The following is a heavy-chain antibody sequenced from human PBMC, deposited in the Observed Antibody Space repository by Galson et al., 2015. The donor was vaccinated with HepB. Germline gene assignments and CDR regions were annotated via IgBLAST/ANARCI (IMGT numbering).Heavy chain of an antibody. J-gene: IGHJ6*03. Sequence: ETLSLTCTVSGGSISSYYWSWIRQPPGKGLEWIGYIYYSGSTYYNPSLKSRVTISVDTSKNQFSLKLSSVTAADTAVYYRAREPRYGLYYYYMDVWGKGTTVTVSS. CDR2: IYYSGST. D-gene: IGHD5-18*01. V-gene: IGHV4-59*12. CDR3: AREPRYGLYYYYMDV. CDR1: GGSISSYY.